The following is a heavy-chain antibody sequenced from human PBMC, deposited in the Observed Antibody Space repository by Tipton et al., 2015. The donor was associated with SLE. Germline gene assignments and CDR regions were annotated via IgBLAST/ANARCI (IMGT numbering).Heavy chain of an antibody. Sequence: SLRLSCAASGFTFSTYWMHWVRQAPGKGLEWVSRINTDGSSTTYADSVKGRFTISRDDSESVVYLQMSSLKSDDTAVYYCARGDVASLPSYGMDVWGQGTTVIVSS. CDR2: INTDGSST. CDR1: GFTFSTYW. J-gene: IGHJ6*02. CDR3: ARGDVASLPSYGMDV. V-gene: IGHV3-74*03.